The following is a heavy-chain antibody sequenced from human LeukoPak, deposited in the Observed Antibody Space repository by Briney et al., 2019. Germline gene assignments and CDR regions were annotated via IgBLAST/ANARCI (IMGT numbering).Heavy chain of an antibody. CDR1: GFTFSSYE. CDR3: ALYGSGSYGLDV. J-gene: IGHJ6*04. CDR2: ISSSGSTI. V-gene: IGHV3-48*03. Sequence: PGGSLRLSCAAPGFTFSSYEMNWVRQAPGKGLEWVSYISSSGSTIYYADSVKGRFTISRDNAKNSLYLQMNRLRAEDTAVYYCALYGSGSYGLDVWGKGTTVTVTS. D-gene: IGHD3-10*01.